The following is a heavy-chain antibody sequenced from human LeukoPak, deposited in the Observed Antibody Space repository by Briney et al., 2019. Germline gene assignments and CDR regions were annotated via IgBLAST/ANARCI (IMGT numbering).Heavy chain of an antibody. J-gene: IGHJ3*02. CDR2: IYPYSGDT. D-gene: IGHD6-6*01. CDR3: ARDRNSGSSLDI. CDR1: GYTFTGYY. V-gene: IGHV1-2*02. Sequence: GASVKVSCKASGYTFTGYYIHWMRQAPGQGLEWMGWIYPYSGDTNYAQNFQGRVTMTRDTSISTAYMELSSLKSDDTAVYYCARDRNSGSSLDIWGQGTMLTVSS.